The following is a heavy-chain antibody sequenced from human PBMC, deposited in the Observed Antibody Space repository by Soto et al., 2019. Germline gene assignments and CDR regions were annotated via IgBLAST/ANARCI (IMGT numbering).Heavy chain of an antibody. Sequence: GGSLRLSCAASGFTFSSYEMNWVRQAPGKGLEWVSYISSSGSTIYYADSVKGRFTISRDNAKNSLYLQMNSLRADDTAVYYCARKYYDFWSGYLAHDYYYGMDVWGQGTTVTVS. D-gene: IGHD3-3*01. V-gene: IGHV3-48*03. CDR3: ARKYYDFWSGYLAHDYYYGMDV. J-gene: IGHJ6*02. CDR1: GFTFSSYE. CDR2: ISSSGSTI.